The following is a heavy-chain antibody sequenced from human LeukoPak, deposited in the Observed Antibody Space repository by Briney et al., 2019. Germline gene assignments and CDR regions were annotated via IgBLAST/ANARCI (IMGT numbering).Heavy chain of an antibody. CDR2: ISNDGSII. CDR1: GFMFSDYG. CDR3: AKDGPYCGGITCYFRYFDL. D-gene: IGHD2-21*01. J-gene: IGHJ2*01. Sequence: GRSLRLSCAASGFMFSDYGMHWVRQAPVKGLEWVAVISNDGSIIYYADSVKGRFTISRDNSKNTLHLQMNSLRPDDTAVYYCAKDGPYCGGITCYFRYFDLWGRGTLVTVSS. V-gene: IGHV3-30*18.